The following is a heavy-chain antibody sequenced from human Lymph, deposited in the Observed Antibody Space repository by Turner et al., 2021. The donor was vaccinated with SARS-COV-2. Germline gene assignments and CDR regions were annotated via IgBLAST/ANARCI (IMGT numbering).Heavy chain of an antibody. V-gene: IGHV3-53*04. CDR2: ISSGGST. CDR1: WFTVSSNY. Sequence: EVWLVVSGGGLVPPGGSLKLSWAASWFTVSSNYMTWVRQDQGKGLEWVSVISSGGSTYYADSVKGRFTISRHNSKHTLYLQMNSLRAEDTAVYYCARDQGHYGMDFWGQGTTVTVSS. CDR3: ARDQGHYGMDF. J-gene: IGHJ6*02.